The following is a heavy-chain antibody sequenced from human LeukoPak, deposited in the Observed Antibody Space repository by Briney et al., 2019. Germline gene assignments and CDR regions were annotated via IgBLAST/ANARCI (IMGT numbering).Heavy chain of an antibody. J-gene: IGHJ4*02. CDR3: ASTHCSGGSCYPYYFDY. D-gene: IGHD2-15*01. Sequence: SGGSLRLSCAASGFTFSSYGMHWVRQAPGKGLEWVAVIWYGGSNKYYADSVKGRFTISRDNSKNTLYLQMNSLRAEDTAVYYCASTHCSGGSCYPYYFDYWGQGTLVTVSS. V-gene: IGHV3-33*01. CDR1: GFTFSSYG. CDR2: IWYGGSNK.